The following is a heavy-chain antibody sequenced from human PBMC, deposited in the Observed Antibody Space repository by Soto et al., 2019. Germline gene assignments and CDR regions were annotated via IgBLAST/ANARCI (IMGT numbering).Heavy chain of an antibody. CDR1: GYPFTKYG. D-gene: IGHD2-21*01. CDR3: AKEGGHRARMHICGMDV. V-gene: IGHV1-18*01. J-gene: IGHJ6*02. CDR2: ISGHSGGT. Sequence: ASVKVSCKASGYPFTKYGINWVRQAPGQGLEWMGWISGHSGGTKYGPKFRDSITMVTDTSSKTAYMELRSLRSDDTAVYYCAKEGGHRARMHICGMDVWGQGTTVTVYS.